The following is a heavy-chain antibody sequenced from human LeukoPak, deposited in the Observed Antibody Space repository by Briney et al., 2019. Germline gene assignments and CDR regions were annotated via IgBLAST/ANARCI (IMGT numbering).Heavy chain of an antibody. CDR1: GGSISSGGYY. J-gene: IGHJ5*02. CDR3: ARGGRITIFGVGKLSPTAFDP. V-gene: IGHV4-31*03. Sequence: PSETLSLTCTVSGGSISSGGYYWSWIRQHPGKGLEWIGYIYYSGSTYYNPSLESRVTISVDTSKNQFSLKLSSVTAADTAVYYCARGGRITIFGVGKLSPTAFDPWGQGTLVTVSS. CDR2: IYYSGST. D-gene: IGHD3-3*01.